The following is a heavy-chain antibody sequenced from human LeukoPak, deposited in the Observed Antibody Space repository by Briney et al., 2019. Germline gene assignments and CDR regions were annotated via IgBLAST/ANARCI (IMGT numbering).Heavy chain of an antibody. D-gene: IGHD3-22*01. V-gene: IGHV4-61*01. CDR3: ARVGLYDSSGYYYDAFDI. Sequence: SETLSLTCTVSGGAIFNSNFYWSWIRQPPGKGLEWIGYIYYSGSTNYNPSLKSRVTISVDTSKNQFSLKLSSVTAADTAVYYCARVGLYDSSGYYYDAFDIWGQGTMVTVSS. CDR1: GGAIFNSNFY. CDR2: IYYSGST. J-gene: IGHJ3*02.